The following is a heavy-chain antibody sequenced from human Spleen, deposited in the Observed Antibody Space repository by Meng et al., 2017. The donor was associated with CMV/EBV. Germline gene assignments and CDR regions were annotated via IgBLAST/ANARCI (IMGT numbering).Heavy chain of an antibody. CDR2: ISSSSSYI. CDR3: ARGPYSSSTDY. D-gene: IGHD6-6*01. Sequence: GESLKISCAASGFTFSSYSMNWVRQASGKGLEWVSSISSSSSYIYYADSVKGRFTISRDNAKNSLYLQMNSLRAEDTAVYYCARGPYSSSTDYWGQGTLVTVSS. V-gene: IGHV3-21*01. J-gene: IGHJ4*02. CDR1: GFTFSSYS.